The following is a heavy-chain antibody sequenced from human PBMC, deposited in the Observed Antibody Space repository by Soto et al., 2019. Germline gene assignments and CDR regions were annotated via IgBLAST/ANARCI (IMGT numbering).Heavy chain of an antibody. CDR2: ISSSSSYI. J-gene: IGHJ4*02. D-gene: IGHD2-15*01. Sequence: EVQLVESGGGLVKPGGSLRLSCAASGFTFSSYSMNWVRQAPGKGLEWVSSISSSSSYIYYADSVKGRFTISRDNAKNSLHLQMNSLRAEDTAVYYCARAVKVVVVAATTAIDYWGQGTLVTVSS. V-gene: IGHV3-21*01. CDR3: ARAVKVVVVAATTAIDY. CDR1: GFTFSSYS.